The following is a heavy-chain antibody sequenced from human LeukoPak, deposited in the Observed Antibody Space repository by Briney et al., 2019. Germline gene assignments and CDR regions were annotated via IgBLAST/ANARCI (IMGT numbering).Heavy chain of an antibody. CDR3: ARGLPRVVTGAVNWFDP. CDR2: IYPGDSDT. D-gene: IGHD2-21*02. V-gene: IGHV5-51*01. Sequence: GESLKISCKGSGYRFGSYWIAWVRQMPGKGLEWMGIIYPGDSDTRYSPSFQGQVTISVDKSISTAYLQWSSLKASDTAVYYCARGLPRVVTGAVNWFDPWGQGTLVTVSS. J-gene: IGHJ5*02. CDR1: GYRFGSYW.